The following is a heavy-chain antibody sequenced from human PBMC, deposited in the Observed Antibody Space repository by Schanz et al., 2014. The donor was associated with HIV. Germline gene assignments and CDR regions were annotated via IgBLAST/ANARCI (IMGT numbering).Heavy chain of an antibody. V-gene: IGHV3-23*01. D-gene: IGHD3-22*01. Sequence: EVQLLESGGSLIQPGGSLTLSCAASGFTFANQAMSWVRQAPGKGLEWVAAISGSGGSTYYADSVKGRITISRDNSKNAVHVQMNSLRADDTAVYYCAKDRFEHFYYSSGPYDYFDYWGQGTLVTVSS. J-gene: IGHJ4*02. CDR2: ISGSGGST. CDR1: GFTFANQA. CDR3: AKDRFEHFYYSSGPYDYFDY.